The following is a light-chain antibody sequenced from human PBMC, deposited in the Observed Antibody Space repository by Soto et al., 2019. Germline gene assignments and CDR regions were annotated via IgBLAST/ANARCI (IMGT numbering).Light chain of an antibody. Sequence: ALQLTQSPSSLSASVGDRVTITCRASQDIRGALAWYQQKPGKAPKFLIFDVSTLQSGVPSRFSGSGSGTDFTLTISSLQPEDFGTYYCQQFNTYPITFGQGTRLEIK. V-gene: IGKV1-13*02. J-gene: IGKJ5*01. CDR3: QQFNTYPIT. CDR2: DVS. CDR1: QDIRGA.